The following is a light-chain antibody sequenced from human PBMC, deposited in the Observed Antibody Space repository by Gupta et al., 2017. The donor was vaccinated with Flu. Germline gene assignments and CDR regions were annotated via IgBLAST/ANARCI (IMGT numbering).Light chain of an antibody. V-gene: IGKV3-20*01. J-gene: IGKJ2*01. CDR2: GAS. CDR1: QSVSSSY. CDR3: QQQSSSPFT. Sequence: EIVLTQSPGTLSLSPGERATLSCRASQSVSSSYLAWYQQKPGQAPRLLIYGASSRATGIPDRFSGSGSGTEFTLTISRREPEDFAVYYCQQQSSSPFTFGQGTKLDIK.